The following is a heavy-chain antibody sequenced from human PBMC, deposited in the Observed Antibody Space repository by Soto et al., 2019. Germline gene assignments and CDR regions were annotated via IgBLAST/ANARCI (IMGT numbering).Heavy chain of an antibody. J-gene: IGHJ6*02. Sequence: SETLSLTCAVYGGSFSGYYWSWIRQPPGKGLEWIGEINHSGSTNYNPSLKSRVTISVDTSKNQFSLKLSSVTAADTAVYYCARDTAMDEDYYYYGMDVWGQGTTVTVSS. CDR3: ARDTAMDEDYYYYGMDV. D-gene: IGHD5-18*01. CDR1: GGSFSGYY. CDR2: INHSGST. V-gene: IGHV4-34*01.